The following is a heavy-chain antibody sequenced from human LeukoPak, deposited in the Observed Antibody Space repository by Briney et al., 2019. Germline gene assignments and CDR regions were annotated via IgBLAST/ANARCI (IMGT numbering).Heavy chain of an antibody. J-gene: IGHJ6*02. V-gene: IGHV4-39*07. CDR1: GDSITSGSYY. CDR3: ARFYGSGSYGYGMDV. D-gene: IGHD3-10*01. Sequence: PSETLSLTCTVSGDSITSGSYYWGWIRQPPGKGLEWIGSIYYSGSTYYNPSLKSRVSISLDTSKNEFSLKLSSVTAADTAVYYCARFYGSGSYGYGMDVWGQGATVTVSS. CDR2: IYYSGST.